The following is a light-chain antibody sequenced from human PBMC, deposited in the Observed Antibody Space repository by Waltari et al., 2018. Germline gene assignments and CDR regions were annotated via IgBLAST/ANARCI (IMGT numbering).Light chain of an antibody. J-gene: IGLJ2*01. CDR3: CSYAGADTSVL. Sequence: QSALTQPRSVSGSPGQSVTVSCTGTSSDVGGYDFVSRYQQYPGKAPKLIIYDVHKRPPGVPDRFSGSKSGNTASLTISGLLNDDEADYYCCSYAGADTSVLFGGGTTLTVL. CDR2: DVH. CDR1: SSDVGGYDF. V-gene: IGLV2-11*01.